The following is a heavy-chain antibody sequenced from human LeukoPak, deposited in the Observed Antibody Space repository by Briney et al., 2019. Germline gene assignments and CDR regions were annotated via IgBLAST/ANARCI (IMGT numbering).Heavy chain of an antibody. V-gene: IGHV4-59*12. CDR2: VYYSGST. D-gene: IGHD3-10*01. CDR1: SDSISPYY. CDR3: ARRHITMVRGFDY. Sequence: SETLSLTCTVSSDSISPYYWSWIRQSPGTGLEWIGCVYYSGSTTYNPSLKSRVTISIDTSKNQFSLKLSSVTAADTAVYYCARRHITMVRGFDYWGQGTLVTVSS. J-gene: IGHJ4*02.